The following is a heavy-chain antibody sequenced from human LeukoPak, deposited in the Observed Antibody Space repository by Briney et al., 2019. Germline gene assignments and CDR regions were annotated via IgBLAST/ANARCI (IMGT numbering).Heavy chain of an antibody. CDR2: IKQDGSQK. V-gene: IGHV3-7*05. D-gene: IGHD4-17*01. CDR1: GFTFSSYW. Sequence: PGRSLRLSCAASGFTFSSYWMTWVRQAPGKGLEWVANIKQDGSQKYYVDSVKGRFTISRDNAKNSLYLQMNSLRAEDTAVYYCARDAPDYGDFYDFWGQGTLVTVSS. CDR3: ARDAPDYGDFYDF. J-gene: IGHJ4*02.